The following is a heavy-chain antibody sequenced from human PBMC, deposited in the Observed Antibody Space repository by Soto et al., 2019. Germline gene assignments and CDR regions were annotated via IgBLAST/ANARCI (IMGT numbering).Heavy chain of an antibody. D-gene: IGHD2-15*01. V-gene: IGHV1-58*01. Sequence: QMQVVQSGPEVKKPGTSVTVSCKTSGIIFGNSAVQWVRQARGPRLEWLGYIIIAGGGTKYSQNLQGKITITRDMSTNTAYMELSTLRSEDTAIYYCAAELYSGGRCCSFDIWGQGTMITVSS. CDR3: AAELYSGGRCCSFDI. CDR2: IIIAGGGT. CDR1: GIIFGNSA. J-gene: IGHJ3*02.